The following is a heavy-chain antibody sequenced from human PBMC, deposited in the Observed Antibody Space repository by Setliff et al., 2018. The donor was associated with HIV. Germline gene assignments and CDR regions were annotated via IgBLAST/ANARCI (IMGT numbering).Heavy chain of an antibody. Sequence: ETLSLTCAVSGGSISSDNWWTWVRQAPGKGLEWIGEIYHSEYTNCNPSLKSRVSMSVDKSKNQFSVKLTSVTAADTAVYYCARGHCSGTNCYGVDYYGMDVWGQGTTVTVSS. CDR3: ARGHCSGTNCYGVDYYGMDV. CDR2: IYHSEYT. J-gene: IGHJ6*02. CDR1: GGSISSDNW. V-gene: IGHV4-4*02. D-gene: IGHD2-2*01.